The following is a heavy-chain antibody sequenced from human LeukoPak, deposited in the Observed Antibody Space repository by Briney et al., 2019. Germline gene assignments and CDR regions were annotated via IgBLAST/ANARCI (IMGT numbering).Heavy chain of an antibody. CDR3: ARVGYGYDILTGYAHDAFDI. J-gene: IGHJ3*02. Sequence: SETLSLTCAVYGGSFSGYYWSWIRQPPGKGLKWIGEINHSGSTNYNPSLKSRVTISVDTSKNQFSLKLSSVTAADTAVYYCARVGYGYDILTGYAHDAFDIWGQGTMVTVSS. V-gene: IGHV4-34*01. CDR2: INHSGST. D-gene: IGHD3-9*01. CDR1: GGSFSGYY.